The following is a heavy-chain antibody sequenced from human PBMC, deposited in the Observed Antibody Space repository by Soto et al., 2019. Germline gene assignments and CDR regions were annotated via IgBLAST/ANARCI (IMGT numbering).Heavy chain of an antibody. V-gene: IGHV4-59*08. CDR2: ISYGVST. CDR3: ARRGSGWPPSWDY. J-gene: IGHJ4*02. CDR1: GGSISSYY. D-gene: IGHD6-19*01. Sequence: QVQLQESGPGLVKPAETLSLTCTVSGGSISSYYWSWIRQPPGKGLEWIGYISYGVSTNYNPSLKIRVTIAVDTSKNQFSLKLSSVTAADTAVYYCARRGSGWPPSWDYWGKVTLVTVSS.